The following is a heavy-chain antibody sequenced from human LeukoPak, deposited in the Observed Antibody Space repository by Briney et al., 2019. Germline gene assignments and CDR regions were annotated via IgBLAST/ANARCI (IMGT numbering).Heavy chain of an antibody. D-gene: IGHD1-7*01. CDR1: GYTFTDYY. V-gene: IGHV1-2*02. Sequence: ASVKVSCKASGYTFTDYYIHWVRQAPGQGLEWMGWVNPNSGGTQYAQKFQGRVTMTRDTYISTAYIELSSLTSDDTAVYYCARVKLELRPRLTYGMDVWGRGTTVTVSS. CDR2: VNPNSGGT. J-gene: IGHJ6*02. CDR3: ARVKLELRPRLTYGMDV.